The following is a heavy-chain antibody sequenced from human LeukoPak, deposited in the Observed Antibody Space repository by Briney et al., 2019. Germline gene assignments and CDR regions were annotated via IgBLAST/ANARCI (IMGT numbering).Heavy chain of an antibody. CDR3: ARESGNYDDRLLDY. CDR2: IYSNGGT. V-gene: IGHV4-59*01. CDR1: GGSMSGYF. D-gene: IGHD3-22*01. J-gene: IGHJ4*02. Sequence: SETLSLTCTVSGGSMSGYFWSWIRQPPGKGVEWIAYIYSNGGTSYNPSLKSRVTISIDTSKNQFSLKLSSVTAADTAVYYCARESGNYDDRLLDYWGQGTLVTVSS.